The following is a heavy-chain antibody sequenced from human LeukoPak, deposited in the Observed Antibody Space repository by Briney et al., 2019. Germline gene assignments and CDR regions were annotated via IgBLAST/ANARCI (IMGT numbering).Heavy chain of an antibody. CDR1: GGSISSSSYC. D-gene: IGHD5-12*01. CDR2: IYYSGIT. J-gene: IGHJ4*02. V-gene: IGHV4-39*07. Sequence: SETLSLTCTVSGGSISSSSYCWGWIRQPPGKGLEWIGSIYYSGITYYNPSLKGRVTISVDTSKNQFSLKLSSVTAADTAVYYCASGYSGYDWRIDYWGQGTLVTVSS. CDR3: ASGYSGYDWRIDY.